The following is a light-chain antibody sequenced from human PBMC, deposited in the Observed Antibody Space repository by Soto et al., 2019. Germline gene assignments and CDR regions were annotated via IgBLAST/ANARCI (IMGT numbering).Light chain of an antibody. J-gene: IGKJ5*01. V-gene: IGKV1-5*01. CDR3: QQYHTFSIA. CDR2: DSS. CDR1: QSISTW. Sequence: DIQMTQSPATLPASVGDSVTVTCRASQSISTWLAWYQQKPGRAPKLLIYDSSSLESGVPSRFSGSGSGTDFTLTISGLQPDDFAPYYCQQYHTFSIAFGQGTRLAI.